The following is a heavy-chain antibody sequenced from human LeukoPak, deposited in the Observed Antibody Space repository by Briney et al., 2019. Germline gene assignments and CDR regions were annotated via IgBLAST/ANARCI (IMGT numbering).Heavy chain of an antibody. CDR2: ISAYNGNT. CDR3: ARDRRADMVFVIQVRMDAFDI. V-gene: IGHV1-18*01. CDR1: GYTFTSYG. J-gene: IGHJ3*02. D-gene: IGHD2-8*01. Sequence: GASVKVSCKASGYTFTSYGISWVRQAPGQGLEWMGWISAYNGNTNYAQKLQGRVTMTTDTSTSTAYMELRSLRSDDTAVYYCARDRRADMVFVIQVRMDAFDIWGQGTMVTVSS.